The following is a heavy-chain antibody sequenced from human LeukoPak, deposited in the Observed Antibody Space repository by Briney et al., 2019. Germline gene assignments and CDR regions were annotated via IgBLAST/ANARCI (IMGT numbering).Heavy chain of an antibody. D-gene: IGHD3-3*01. CDR2: IYYSGST. Sequence: PSETLSLTCTVSGGSISSYYWSWIRQPPGKGLEWIGYIYYSGSTNYNPSLKSRVTISVDTSKNQFSLKLSSATAADTAVYYCARVYYDFWSGYSLIAFDIWGQGTMVTVSS. J-gene: IGHJ3*02. V-gene: IGHV4-59*01. CDR1: GGSISSYY. CDR3: ARVYYDFWSGYSLIAFDI.